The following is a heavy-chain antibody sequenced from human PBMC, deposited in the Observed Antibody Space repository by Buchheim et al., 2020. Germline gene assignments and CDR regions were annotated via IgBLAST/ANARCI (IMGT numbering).Heavy chain of an antibody. CDR3: ARDYYDSSGYYTSAFDI. CDR2: IYYSGST. CDR1: GGSISTYY. J-gene: IGHJ3*02. Sequence: QVQLQESGPGLVKPSETLSLTCTVSGGSISTYYWSWIRQPPGKGLEWVGFIYYSGSTNSNPSLKSRVTISVDTSKNQLSLKLSSVTAADTAVYYCARDYYDSSGYYTSAFDIWGQGT. D-gene: IGHD3-22*01. V-gene: IGHV4-59*12.